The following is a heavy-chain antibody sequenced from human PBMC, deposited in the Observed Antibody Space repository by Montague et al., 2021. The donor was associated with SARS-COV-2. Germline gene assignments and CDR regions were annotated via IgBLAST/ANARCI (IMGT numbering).Heavy chain of an antibody. Sequence: TLSLTCTVSRGSISSGGNYWSWIRQHPVKGLEWIGYSYYSGSTYYNPSLKSRVSISVDTSKNQFSLKLSSVTAADTAAYYCARGRRYSSTWYGAFDPWGQGMQVTVSS. CDR2: SYYSGST. CDR1: RGSISSGGNY. CDR3: ARGRRYSSTWYGAFDP. D-gene: IGHD6-13*01. J-gene: IGHJ5*02. V-gene: IGHV4-31*03.